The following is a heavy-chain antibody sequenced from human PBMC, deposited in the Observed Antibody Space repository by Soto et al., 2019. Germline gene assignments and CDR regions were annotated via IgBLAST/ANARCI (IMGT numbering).Heavy chain of an antibody. J-gene: IGHJ6*03. CDR2: VNPGSGYK. V-gene: IGHV1-8*01. CDR3: ARADPRHYYMDV. CDR1: GYVFPSYD. Sequence: QVQLVQSGAEVKKPGASVKVSCKASGYVFPSYDISWVRQAPGHGLEWLGWVNPGSGYKGYAQKFQGRVTMTRNMSISTVYMELSSLRSEDTAVYYCARADPRHYYMDVWGKGTTVIVSS.